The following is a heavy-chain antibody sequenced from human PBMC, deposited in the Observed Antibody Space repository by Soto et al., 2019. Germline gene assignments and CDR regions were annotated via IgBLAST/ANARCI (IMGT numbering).Heavy chain of an antibody. V-gene: IGHV3-30-3*01. CDR1: GFTFSSYA. D-gene: IGHD3-10*01. CDR3: ARDGNYYYGSGSYYPSFYYYYYGMDV. CDR2: ISYDGSNK. Sequence: QVQLVESGGGVVQPGRSLRLSCAASGFTFSSYAMHWVRQAPGKGLEWVAVISYDGSNKYYADSVKGRFTISRDSSKNTLYLQMNSLRAEDTAVYYCARDGNYYYGSGSYYPSFYYYYYGMDVWGQGTTVTVSS. J-gene: IGHJ6*02.